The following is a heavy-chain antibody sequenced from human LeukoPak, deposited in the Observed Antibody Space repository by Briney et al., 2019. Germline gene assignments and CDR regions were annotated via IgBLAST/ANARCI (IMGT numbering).Heavy chain of an antibody. D-gene: IGHD3-22*01. J-gene: IGHJ4*02. CDR2: IYSGGGYT. CDR3: ARETPDSYYFDY. Sequence: ASVKVSCKASGGTFSSYAISWVRQAPGQRLEWMGIIYSGGGYTSAQKFQGRVTMTRDTSTSAVYMDLSSLRSEDTAVYYCARETPDSYYFDYWGQGTLVTVSS. V-gene: IGHV1-46*01. CDR1: GGTFSSYA.